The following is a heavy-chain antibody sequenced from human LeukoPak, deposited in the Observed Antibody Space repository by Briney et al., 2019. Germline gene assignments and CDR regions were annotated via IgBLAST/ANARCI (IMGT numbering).Heavy chain of an antibody. CDR3: ARARGYSYGRYYNGMDV. CDR2: ISSSSSYI. D-gene: IGHD5-18*01. J-gene: IGHJ6*02. Sequence: GGSLRLSCAASGFTFSSYSMNWVRQAPGKGLEWVSSISSSSSYIYYADSVKGRFTISRDNSKNTLHLQMNSLRVEDTAVYYCARARGYSYGRYYNGMDVWDQGTTVTVSS. CDR1: GFTFSSYS. V-gene: IGHV3-21*01.